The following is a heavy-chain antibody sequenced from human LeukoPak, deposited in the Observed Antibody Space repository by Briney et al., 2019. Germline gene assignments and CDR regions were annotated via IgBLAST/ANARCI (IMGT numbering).Heavy chain of an antibody. J-gene: IGHJ6*03. D-gene: IGHD2/OR15-2a*01. V-gene: IGHV1-2*02. CDR2: INPNSGGT. CDR1: GYTFTGYY. CDR3: AFSRYYLQGSYYYMDV. Sequence: GASVKVSCKASGYTFTGYYMHWVRQAPGQGLEWMGWINPNSGGTNYAQKFQGRVTMTRDTSISTAYMELRSLRSDDTAVYYCAFSRYYLQGSYYYMDVWGKGTTVTVSS.